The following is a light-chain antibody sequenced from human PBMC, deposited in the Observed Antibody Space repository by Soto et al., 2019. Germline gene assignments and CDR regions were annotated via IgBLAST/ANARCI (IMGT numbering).Light chain of an antibody. V-gene: IGKV3D-20*02. CDR3: QQRSNWPIT. J-gene: IGKJ5*01. CDR1: QSISSSY. CDR2: DAS. Sequence: EIVLTQSPGTLSLSPGKKATPSLKASQSISSSYLAWYQQRPGQAPRLLIYDASNRATGIPARFSGSGSGTDFTLTISSLEPEDFAVYYCQQRSNWPITFGQGTRLEIK.